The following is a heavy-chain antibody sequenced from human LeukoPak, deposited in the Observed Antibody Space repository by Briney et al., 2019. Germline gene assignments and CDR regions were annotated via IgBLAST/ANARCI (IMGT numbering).Heavy chain of an antibody. CDR3: AKDARIVGATIAAYFQH. D-gene: IGHD1-26*01. Sequence: PGGSLRLSCAASGFTFSSYGMHWVRQAPGKGLEWVAFIRYDGSNKYYADSVKGRFTISRDNSKNTLYLQMNSLRAEDTAVYYSAKDARIVGATIAAYFQHWGQGTLVTVPS. CDR2: IRYDGSNK. J-gene: IGHJ1*01. V-gene: IGHV3-30*02. CDR1: GFTFSSYG.